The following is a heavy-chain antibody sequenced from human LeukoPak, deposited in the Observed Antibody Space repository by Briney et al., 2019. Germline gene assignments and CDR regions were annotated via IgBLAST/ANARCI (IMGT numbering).Heavy chain of an antibody. Sequence: ASVKVSCKASGYTFTSYGISWVRQAPGQGLEWMGWISAYNGNTNYAQKLQGRVTMTTDTSTSTAYMELRSLRSDDTAVYYCARGLLTTWIQLRSPVDYWGQGTLVTVSS. CDR2: ISAYNGNT. CDR1: GYTFTSYG. CDR3: ARGLLTTWIQLRSPVDY. V-gene: IGHV1-18*01. J-gene: IGHJ4*02. D-gene: IGHD5-18*01.